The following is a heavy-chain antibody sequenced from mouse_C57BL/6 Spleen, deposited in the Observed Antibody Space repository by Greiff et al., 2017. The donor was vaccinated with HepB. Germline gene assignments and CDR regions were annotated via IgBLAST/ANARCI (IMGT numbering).Heavy chain of an antibody. CDR2: ISDGGSYT. D-gene: IGHD2-1*01. J-gene: IGHJ2*01. Sequence: VQLKQSGGGLVKPGGSLQLSCAASGFTFSSYAMSWVRQTPEKRLEWVATISDGGSYTYYPDNVKGRFTISRDNAKNNLYLQMSHLKSEDTAMYYCARDLLFYFDYWGQGTTLTVSS. V-gene: IGHV5-4*01. CDR3: ARDLLFYFDY. CDR1: GFTFSSYA.